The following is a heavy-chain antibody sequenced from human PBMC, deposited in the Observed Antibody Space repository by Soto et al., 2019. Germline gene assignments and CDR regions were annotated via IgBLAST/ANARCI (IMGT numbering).Heavy chain of an antibody. CDR1: GLTFSRYT. CDR3: ARFRSERPFDY. Sequence: QVQLVESGGGVVQPGRSLRLSCAASGLTFSRYTMHWVRQAPGKGLEWVAVISYDGNNKYYADSVKGLFTISRDNSKNTLSLQMNSLRPEDTAVYYCARFRSERPFDYWGQGTLVTVSS. V-gene: IGHV3-30-3*01. CDR2: ISYDGNNK. J-gene: IGHJ4*02.